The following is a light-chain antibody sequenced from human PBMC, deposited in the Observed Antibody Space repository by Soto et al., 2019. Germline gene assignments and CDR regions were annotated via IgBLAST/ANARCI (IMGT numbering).Light chain of an antibody. CDR2: DVS. Sequence: QSALTQPPSVSGSPGQSVTISCTGTSSDIGGYNYVSWYQQLPGKAPKLMIYDVSKRPSGVPDRFSGSNSGNTASLTISGLQAEDEVDYYCCSYAGTTHVFGTGTKLTVL. CDR1: SSDIGGYNY. J-gene: IGLJ1*01. CDR3: CSYAGTTHV. V-gene: IGLV2-11*01.